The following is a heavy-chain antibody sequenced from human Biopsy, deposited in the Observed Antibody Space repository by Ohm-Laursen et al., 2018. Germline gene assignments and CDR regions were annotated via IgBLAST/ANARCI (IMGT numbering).Heavy chain of an antibody. Sequence: TLSLTCTVSGGSVNTYNFYWTWIRQPPGKGLEWIGYIFYSGTTKYNPSLERRVRVSLDTANNEFSLKLRSVTAADTATYYCARAYYYGAGSFYSPYIEVWGQGTTVSVS. CDR1: GGSVNTYNFY. V-gene: IGHV4-61*01. D-gene: IGHD3-10*01. J-gene: IGHJ6*02. CDR2: IFYSGTT. CDR3: ARAYYYGAGSFYSPYIEV.